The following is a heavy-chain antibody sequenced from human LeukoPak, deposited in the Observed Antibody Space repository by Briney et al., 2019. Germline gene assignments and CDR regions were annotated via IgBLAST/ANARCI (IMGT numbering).Heavy chain of an antibody. CDR2: ISGSGDAT. Sequence: GGSLRLSCVASGFTFTSYGMSWVRQAPGKRLEWVSGISGSGDATYYADSVKGRFTISRDNAKNSLYLQMNSLRAEDTAIYYCTRVGYIDEGIDYWGQGTLVTVSS. CDR3: TRVGYIDEGIDY. V-gene: IGHV3-23*01. D-gene: IGHD5-24*01. J-gene: IGHJ4*02. CDR1: GFTFTSYG.